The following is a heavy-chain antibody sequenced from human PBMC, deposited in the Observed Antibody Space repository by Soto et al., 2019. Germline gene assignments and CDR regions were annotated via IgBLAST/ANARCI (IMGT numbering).Heavy chain of an antibody. CDR2: IITFVGKA. V-gene: IGHV1-69*08. CDR1: GGTLSSYS. CDR3: ERATGGHDSGGNYMDV. J-gene: IGHJ6*03. Sequence: QVQLVQSGPEVKKPGSSVKVSCKTSGGTLSSYSFIWVRQAPGQGLEWVGRIITFVGKANVAQRFQGRVTITADRSTATAYMELRRLTSDDTAVYYCERATGGHDSGGNYMDVWGTGTTVTVSS. D-gene: IGHD5-12*01.